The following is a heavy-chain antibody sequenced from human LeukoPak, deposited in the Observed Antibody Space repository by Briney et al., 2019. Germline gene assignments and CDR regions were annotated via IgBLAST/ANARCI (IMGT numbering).Heavy chain of an antibody. CDR3: AKDHPSSGWPAFES. CDR1: GFSLSYYA. Sequence: GGSLRLSCAASGFSLSYYAMSWVPQAPGKGLEWVASVNNNDNPYYANSVRGRFTISRDTSTNTVYLQMNNLRAGDTAIYYCAKDHPSSGWPAFESWGQGTLVTVSS. V-gene: IGHV3-23*05. CDR2: VNNNDNP. J-gene: IGHJ4*02. D-gene: IGHD6-19*01.